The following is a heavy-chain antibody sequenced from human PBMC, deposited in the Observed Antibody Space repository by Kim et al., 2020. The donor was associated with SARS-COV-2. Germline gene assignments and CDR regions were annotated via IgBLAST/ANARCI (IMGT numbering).Heavy chain of an antibody. D-gene: IGHD6-13*01. CDR2: ISAYNGNT. J-gene: IGHJ5*02. CDR1: GYTFTSYG. V-gene: IGHV1-18*04. CDR3: ARIIRYSSSWYGSGWFDP. Sequence: ASVKVSCKASGYTFTSYGISWVRQAPGQGLEWMGWISAYNGNTNYAQKLLGRVTMTTDTSTSTAYMELRSLRSDDTAVYYCARIIRYSSSWYGSGWFDPWGQGTLVTVSS.